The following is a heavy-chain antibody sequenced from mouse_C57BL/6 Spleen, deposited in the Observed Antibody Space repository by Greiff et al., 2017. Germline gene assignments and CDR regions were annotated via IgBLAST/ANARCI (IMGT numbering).Heavy chain of an antibody. Sequence: QVQLQQPGAELVKPGASVKLSCKASGYPFTSSWLHWVKQRPGQGLEWIGMIHPTSGSTNYNEKFKSKATLTVDKSSSTADMQLSSRTSEDAAVYYYARGGHFAYWGQGTMVTVSA. D-gene: IGHD3-3*01. CDR2: IHPTSGST. CDR3: ARGGHFAY. J-gene: IGHJ3*01. V-gene: IGHV1-64*01. CDR1: GYPFTSSW.